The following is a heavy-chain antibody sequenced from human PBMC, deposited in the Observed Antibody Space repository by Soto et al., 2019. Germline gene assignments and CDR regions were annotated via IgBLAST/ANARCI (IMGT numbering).Heavy chain of an antibody. J-gene: IGHJ6*02. CDR2: IDPSDSYT. D-gene: IGHD2-8*01. V-gene: IGHV5-10-1*01. Sequence: RGESLKISCKGSGYSFTSYWISWVRQMPGKGLEWMGRIDPSDSYTNYSPSFQGHVTISADKSISTAYLQWSSLKASDTAMYYCARSDYCTNGVCYSGMDVWGQGTTVTVSS. CDR3: ARSDYCTNGVCYSGMDV. CDR1: GYSFTSYW.